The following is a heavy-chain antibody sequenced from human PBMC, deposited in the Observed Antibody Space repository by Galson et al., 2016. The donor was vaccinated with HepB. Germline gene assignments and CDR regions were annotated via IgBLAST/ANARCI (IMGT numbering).Heavy chain of an antibody. J-gene: IGHJ6*02. CDR2: ISGSGTSI. CDR1: GFTFSDYY. Sequence: SLRLSCAASGFTFSDYYMSWVRQAPGKGLEWLSIISGSGTSIYYADSVKGQFTVSRDNTKNLVYLQTNSLRAEDTAVYYCARDRIPDRYYGLSVWGHGTTVTVSS. D-gene: IGHD1-14*01. CDR3: ARDRIPDRYYGLSV. V-gene: IGHV3-11*01.